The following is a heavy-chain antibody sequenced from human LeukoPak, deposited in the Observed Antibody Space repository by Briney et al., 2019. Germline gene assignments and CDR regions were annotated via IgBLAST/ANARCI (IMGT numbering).Heavy chain of an antibody. V-gene: IGHV3-9*03. Sequence: GGSLRLSCAASGFTFDDYAMHWVRQAPGKGLEWVSGISWNSGSIGYADSVKGRFTISRDNAKNSPYLQMNSLRAEDMALYYCAKDMANYYDSSGYYIGAFDIWGQGTMVTVSS. CDR1: GFTFDDYA. CDR2: ISWNSGSI. CDR3: AKDMANYYDSSGYYIGAFDI. D-gene: IGHD3-22*01. J-gene: IGHJ3*02.